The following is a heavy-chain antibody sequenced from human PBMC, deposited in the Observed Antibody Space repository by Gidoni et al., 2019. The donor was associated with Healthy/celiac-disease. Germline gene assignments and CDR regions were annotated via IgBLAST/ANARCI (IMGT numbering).Heavy chain of an antibody. J-gene: IGHJ4*02. CDR2: ISYDGSNK. CDR1: GFPFSSYA. D-gene: IGHD6-6*01. Sequence: QVQLVESGGGVAQPGRSLRLSCAASGFPFSSYAMHWVRQAPGKGLEWVAVISYDGSNKYYADSVKGRFTISRDNSKNTLYLQMNSLRAEDTAVYYCARGHAVGAARTVIDYWGQGTLVTVSS. CDR3: ARGHAVGAARTVIDY. V-gene: IGHV3-30-3*01.